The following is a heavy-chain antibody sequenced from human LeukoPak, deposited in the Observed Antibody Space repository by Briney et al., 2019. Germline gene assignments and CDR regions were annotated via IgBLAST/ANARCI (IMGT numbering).Heavy chain of an antibody. J-gene: IGHJ4*02. Sequence: SETLSLTCTVSGGSISSYYWSWIRQPAGKGLEWIGRIYTSGSTNYNPSLKSRVTMSVDTSKNQFSLKLSSVTAADTAVYYCARFFRYGSGSYYNSKGFDYWGQGTLVTVSS. CDR2: IYTSGST. CDR3: ARFFRYGSGSYYNSKGFDY. CDR1: GGSISSYY. D-gene: IGHD3-10*01. V-gene: IGHV4-4*07.